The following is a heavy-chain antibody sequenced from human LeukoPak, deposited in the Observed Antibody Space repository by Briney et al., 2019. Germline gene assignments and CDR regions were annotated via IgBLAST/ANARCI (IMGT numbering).Heavy chain of an antibody. CDR1: GYTFTGYY. CDR3: AREGNQNIVVVVAATGGFDY. CDR2: TNPSGGST. J-gene: IGHJ4*02. D-gene: IGHD2-15*01. Sequence: ASVKVSCKASGYTFTGYYMHWVRQAPGQGLEWMGITNPSGGSTSYAQKFQGRVTMTRDTSTSTVYMELSSLRSEDTAVYYCAREGNQNIVVVVAATGGFDYWGQGTLVTVSS. V-gene: IGHV1-46*01.